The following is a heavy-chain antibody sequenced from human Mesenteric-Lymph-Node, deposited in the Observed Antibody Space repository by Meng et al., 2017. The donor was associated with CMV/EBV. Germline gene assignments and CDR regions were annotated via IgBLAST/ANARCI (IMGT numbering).Heavy chain of an antibody. CDR2: IYYSAST. V-gene: IGHV4-61*01. J-gene: IGHJ5*02. CDR1: SVSSGSSS. CDR3: ARVYYGSGSYFLNWFDP. D-gene: IGHD3-10*01. Sequence: SVSSGSSSWRWIRQPPGKGLEWIGYIYYSASTNYIPSLTSRVTISVDTSKNQFSLKLSSVTAADTAVYYCARVYYGSGSYFLNWFDPWGQGTLVTVSS.